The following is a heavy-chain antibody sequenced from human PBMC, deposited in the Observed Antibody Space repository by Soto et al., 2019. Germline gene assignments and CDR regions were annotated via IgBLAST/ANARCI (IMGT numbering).Heavy chain of an antibody. CDR3: ARYDAFKAFDL. V-gene: IGHV3-21*01. CDR2: ISSAGSSI. CDR1: GFTFNSYT. Sequence: VQLVESGGGLVKPGGSLRLSCATSGFTFNSYTMNWVRQAPGKGLEWVASISSAGSSIDFADSVKGRFTISRDNVNNSVFLQMNSLRAEDTGIYYCARYDAFKAFDLWGQGTMVTVSS. J-gene: IGHJ3*01. D-gene: IGHD1-1*01.